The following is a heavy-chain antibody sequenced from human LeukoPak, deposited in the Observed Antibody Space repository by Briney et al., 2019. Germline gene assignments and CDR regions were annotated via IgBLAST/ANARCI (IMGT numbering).Heavy chain of an antibody. Sequence: PGGSLRLSCAASGFTFSSYAMHWVRQAPGEGLEWVAVISYDGSNKYYADSVKGRFTISRGNSKNTLYLQMNSLRAEDTAVYYCASGVGIAAAGYYFDYWGQGTLVTVSS. D-gene: IGHD6-13*01. CDR1: GFTFSSYA. CDR3: ASGVGIAAAGYYFDY. CDR2: ISYDGSNK. V-gene: IGHV3-30-3*01. J-gene: IGHJ4*02.